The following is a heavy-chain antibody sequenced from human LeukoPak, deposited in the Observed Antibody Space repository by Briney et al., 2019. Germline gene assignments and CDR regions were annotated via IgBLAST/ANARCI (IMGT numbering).Heavy chain of an antibody. CDR2: IYTSGST. D-gene: IGHD6-13*01. CDR3: ARAVVAAAGWFDP. CDR1: GGSISSGSYY. V-gene: IGHV4-61*02. J-gene: IGHJ5*02. Sequence: SETLSLTCTVSGGSISSGSYYWSWIRQPAGKGLEWIGRIYTSGSTNYNPSLKSRVTISVDTSKNQFSLKLSSVTAADTAVYYCARAVVAAAGWFDPWGQGTLVTVSS.